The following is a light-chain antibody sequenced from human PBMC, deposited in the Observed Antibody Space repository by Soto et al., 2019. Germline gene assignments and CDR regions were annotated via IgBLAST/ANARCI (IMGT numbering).Light chain of an antibody. Sequence: DIQMTQSPSTLSASVGDRVTITCRASQSISSWLAWYQQKPGKAPKLLIYKASSLESGVPSRFSGSGSGTEFTLTISSLQPDDFATYYCQQYDRLPRTFGQGTKVDIK. CDR3: QQYDRLPRT. V-gene: IGKV1-5*03. CDR1: QSISSW. CDR2: KAS. J-gene: IGKJ1*01.